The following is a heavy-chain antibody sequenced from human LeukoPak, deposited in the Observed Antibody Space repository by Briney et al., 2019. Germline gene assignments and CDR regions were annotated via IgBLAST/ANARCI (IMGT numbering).Heavy chain of an antibody. CDR3: ARVWQQLVHGGYYMDV. J-gene: IGHJ6*03. D-gene: IGHD6-13*01. Sequence: PSETLFLTCTVSGGSISSYYWSWIRQPAGKGLEWIGRIYTSGSTNYNPSLKSRVTMSVDTSKNQFSLKLSSVTAADTAVYYCARVWQQLVHGGYYMDVWGKGTTVTVSS. CDR2: IYTSGST. CDR1: GGSISSYY. V-gene: IGHV4-4*07.